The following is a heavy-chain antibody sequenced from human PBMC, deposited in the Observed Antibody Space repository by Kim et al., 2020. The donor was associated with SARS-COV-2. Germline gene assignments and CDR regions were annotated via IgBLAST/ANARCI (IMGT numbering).Heavy chain of an antibody. J-gene: IGHJ4*02. CDR2: INQDGREK. D-gene: IGHD1-20*01. V-gene: IGHV3-7*01. Sequence: GGSLRLSCAASGFTFSSYWMSWVRQAPGKGLEWLANINQDGREKYYVDSVKGRFTISRDNAKNSLYLQMNSLRAEDTAVYYCTRGITGGRGQKTQFDYWGQGTLVTVSS. CDR3: TRGITGGRGQKTQFDY. CDR1: GFTFSSYW.